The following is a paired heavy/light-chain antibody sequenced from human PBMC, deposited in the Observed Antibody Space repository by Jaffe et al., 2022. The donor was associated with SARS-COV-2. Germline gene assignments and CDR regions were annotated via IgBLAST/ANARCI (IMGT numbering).Heavy chain of an antibody. CDR3: ARGGPVLRYFDWPYYFDF. V-gene: IGHV4-59*02. CDR1: GGSVYNYY. J-gene: IGHJ4*02. D-gene: IGHD3-9*01. CDR2: IYYSGNT. Sequence: QVQLQESGPRLVKPSETLSLTCTVSGGSVYNYYWSWIRQSPGKGLEWIGFIYYSGNTNYNPSLKSRVAISADTSQNHFSLTLRSVTAADTAVYYCARGGPVLRYFDWPYYFDFWGQGAPVTVSS.
Light chain of an antibody. J-gene: IGKJ1*01. CDR3: QQYGISNTWT. V-gene: IGKV3-20*01. CDR2: ATS. Sequence: EIVLAQSPGTLSLSPGERATLSCRASQSVNSDNLAWYQQKPGQAPRLLIYATSSRATGIPDRFSGSGSGTDFTLTIRRLEPEDFAVYYCQQYGISNTWTFGQGTKVEVK. CDR1: QSVNSDN.